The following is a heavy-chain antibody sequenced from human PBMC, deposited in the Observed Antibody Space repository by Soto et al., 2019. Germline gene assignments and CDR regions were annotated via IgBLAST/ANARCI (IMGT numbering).Heavy chain of an antibody. Sequence: EVQLVESGGGLVKPGGSLRLSCAASGFTFSSYSMNWVRQAPGKGLEWVSSISSSSSYIYYADSVKGRFTISRDNAKNSLYLQMNSLRAEDTAVYYCARISAHDYGDYTLDYWGQGTLVTVSS. V-gene: IGHV3-21*01. CDR3: ARISAHDYGDYTLDY. J-gene: IGHJ4*02. CDR1: GFTFSSYS. CDR2: ISSSSSYI. D-gene: IGHD4-17*01.